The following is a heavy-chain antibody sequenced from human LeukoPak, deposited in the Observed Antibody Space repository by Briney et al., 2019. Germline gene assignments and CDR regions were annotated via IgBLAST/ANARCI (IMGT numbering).Heavy chain of an antibody. D-gene: IGHD3-10*01. Sequence: SETLSLTCTVSGGSVSSGSYYWSWIRQPPGKGLEWIGYIYYSGSTNYNPSLKSRVTISVDTSKNQSSLKLSSVTAADTAVYYCARDLGSGSYFPLDPWGQGTLVTVSS. CDR1: GGSVSSGSYY. CDR2: IYYSGST. V-gene: IGHV4-61*01. J-gene: IGHJ5*02. CDR3: ARDLGSGSYFPLDP.